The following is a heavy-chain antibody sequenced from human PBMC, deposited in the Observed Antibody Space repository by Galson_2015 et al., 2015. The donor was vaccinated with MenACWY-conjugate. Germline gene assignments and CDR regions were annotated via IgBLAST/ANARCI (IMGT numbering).Heavy chain of an antibody. Sequence: SLRLSCAASGFDFRNYGMHWVRQAPGKGLEWVATTWYDGSNKYYAGSVKGRFTISRDNSQNTLYLQMNSLSAEDTAVYYCTRRYSNGWYSDYWGQGTLVTVSS. V-gene: IGHV3-33*01. CDR2: TWYDGSNK. D-gene: IGHD6-19*01. CDR1: GFDFRNYG. J-gene: IGHJ4*02. CDR3: TRRYSNGWYSDY.